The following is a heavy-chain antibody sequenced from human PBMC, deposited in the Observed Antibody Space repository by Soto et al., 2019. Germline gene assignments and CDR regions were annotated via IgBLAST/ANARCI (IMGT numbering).Heavy chain of an antibody. CDR1: GGSISSGGYY. V-gene: IGHV4-31*03. J-gene: IGHJ4*02. D-gene: IGHD4-17*01. CDR3: ARGHSMSTVVTPPSGFKY. CDR2: IYYSGST. Sequence: QVQLQESGPELVKPSQTLSLTCTVSGGSISSGGYYWSWIRQHPGKGLEWLGYIYYSGSTYYNPSLKSRNTISVDTSKNQCSLKLSSVTAAHTAVYYCARGHSMSTVVTPPSGFKYWGQGNLVNVSS.